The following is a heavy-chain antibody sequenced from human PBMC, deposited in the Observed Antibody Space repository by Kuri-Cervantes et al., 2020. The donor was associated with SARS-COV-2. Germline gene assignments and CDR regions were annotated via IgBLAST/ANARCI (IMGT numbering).Heavy chain of an antibody. CDR1: GGSISGYY. J-gene: IGHJ6*02. V-gene: IGHV4-59*12. CDR3: ARALVPPRTGYYGSGSGKEGMDV. CDR2: VYDNGST. D-gene: IGHD3-10*01. Sequence: ESLKISCTVSGGSISGYYWTWIRQPPGKGLEWIGYVYDNGSTIYNPSLKSRVTISLDTSKNQFSLKLSSVTAADTAVYYCARALVPPRTGYYGSGSGKEGMDVWGQGTTVTVSS.